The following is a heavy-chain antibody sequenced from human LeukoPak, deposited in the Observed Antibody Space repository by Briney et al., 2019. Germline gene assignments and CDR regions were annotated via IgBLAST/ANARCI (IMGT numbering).Heavy chain of an antibody. D-gene: IGHD2-15*01. Sequence: ASVKVSCKASGYTFTSYYMHWVRQAPGQGLEWMGINNPSGGSTSYAQKFQGRVTMTRDTSTSTVYMELSSLRSEDTAVYYCARDRGELGYCSGGSCYRPYYFDYWGQGTLVTVSS. J-gene: IGHJ4*02. CDR2: NNPSGGST. CDR3: ARDRGELGYCSGGSCYRPYYFDY. CDR1: GYTFTSYY. V-gene: IGHV1-46*01.